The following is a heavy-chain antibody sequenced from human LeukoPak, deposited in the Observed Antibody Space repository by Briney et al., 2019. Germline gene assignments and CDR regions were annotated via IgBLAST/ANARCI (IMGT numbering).Heavy chain of an antibody. D-gene: IGHD2-2*01. CDR1: GGSISSYY. CDR2: IYTSGGT. CDR3: ARVRCSSTSCWIDY. V-gene: IGHV4-4*07. Sequence: SETLSLTCTVSGGSISSYYWSWIRQPAGKGLEWIGRIYTSGGTDYNPSLKSRVTMSVDTSKNQFSLKLSSVTAADTAVYYCARVRCSSTSCWIDYWGQGTLVTVSS. J-gene: IGHJ4*02.